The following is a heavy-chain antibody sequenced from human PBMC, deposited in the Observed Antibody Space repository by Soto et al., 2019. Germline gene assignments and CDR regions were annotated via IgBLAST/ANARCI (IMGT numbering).Heavy chain of an antibody. CDR3: ASVAAIDTAYYYYGMDV. J-gene: IGHJ6*02. CDR1: GGTFSSYA. D-gene: IGHD2-15*01. V-gene: IGHV1-69*13. Sequence: SVKVSCKTSGGTFSSYAISWVRQAPGQGLEWMGGIIPIFGTANYAQKFQGRVTITADESTSTAYMELSSLRSEDTAVYYCASVAAIDTAYYYYGMDVWGQGTTVTGLL. CDR2: IIPIFGTA.